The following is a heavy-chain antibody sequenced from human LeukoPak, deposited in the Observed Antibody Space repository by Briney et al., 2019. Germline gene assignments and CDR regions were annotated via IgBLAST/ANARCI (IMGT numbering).Heavy chain of an antibody. CDR3: ARDGATYCSSTSCVSYYYMDV. CDR2: ISADGSTT. V-gene: IGHV3-74*01. Sequence: GGSLRLSCAACGFTFSSYGMHWVRQAPGKGLVWVSRISADGSTTSFADSVKGRFLISRDNAKNTVYLQMNSLRAEDTAVYYCARDGATYCSSTSCVSYYYMDVWGKGTTVTVSS. J-gene: IGHJ6*03. CDR1: GFTFSSYG. D-gene: IGHD2-2*01.